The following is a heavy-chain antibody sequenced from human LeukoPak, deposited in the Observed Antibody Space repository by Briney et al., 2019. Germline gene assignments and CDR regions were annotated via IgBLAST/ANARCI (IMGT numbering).Heavy chain of an antibody. CDR2: ISSSSSYI. CDR1: GFTFSSYS. D-gene: IGHD3-9*01. V-gene: IGHV3-21*01. Sequence: TGGSLRLSCAASGFTFSSYSMTWVRQAPGKGLEWVSSISSSSSYIYYADSVKGRFTISRDNAKNSLYLQMNSLRAEDTAVYYCARSFYDILTGYYNGPFDYWGQGTLVTVSS. J-gene: IGHJ4*02. CDR3: ARSFYDILTGYYNGPFDY.